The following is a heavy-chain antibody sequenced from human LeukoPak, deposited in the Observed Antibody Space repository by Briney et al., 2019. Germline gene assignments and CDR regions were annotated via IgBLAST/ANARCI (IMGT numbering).Heavy chain of an antibody. J-gene: IGHJ4*02. Sequence: GGSLRLXCAASGFTFSSYSMNWVRQAPGKGLEWVSSISSSSSYIYYADSVKGRFTISRDNAKNSLYLQMNSLRAEDTAVYYCARDIAIRMVPFDYWGQGTLVTVSS. D-gene: IGHD3-10*01. CDR2: ISSSSSYI. CDR3: ARDIAIRMVPFDY. CDR1: GFTFSSYS. V-gene: IGHV3-21*01.